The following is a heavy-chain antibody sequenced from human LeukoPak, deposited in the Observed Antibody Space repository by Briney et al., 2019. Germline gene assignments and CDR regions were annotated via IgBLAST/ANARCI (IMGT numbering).Heavy chain of an antibody. V-gene: IGHV5-51*01. CDR2: IYPGDSDL. CDR1: GYSFTNYW. D-gene: IGHD6-13*01. Sequence: GESLKISCEVSGYSFTNYWIGWVRQMPGKGLEWMGIIYPGDSDLRYSPSFQGEVAISADKYFSTAYLHRSSRRASATDTDICARVARTVYSSSWFEYWGQGTLASVSS. J-gene: IGHJ4*02. CDR3: ARVARTVYSSSWFEY.